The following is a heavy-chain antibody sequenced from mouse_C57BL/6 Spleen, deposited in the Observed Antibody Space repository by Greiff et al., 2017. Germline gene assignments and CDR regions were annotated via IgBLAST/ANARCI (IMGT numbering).Heavy chain of an antibody. CDR1: GYAFSSYW. CDR2: IYPGDGDT. D-gene: IGHD2-10*02. CDR3: ARYGNDEDAMDY. Sequence: QVQLQQSGAELVKPGDSVKISCKASGYAFSSYWMNWVKQRPGKGLEWIGQIYPGDGDTNYIGKFKGKATLTADKSSSTAYLQLSSLTSEDSAVYFCARYGNDEDAMDYWGQGTSVTVSS. J-gene: IGHJ4*01. V-gene: IGHV1-80*01.